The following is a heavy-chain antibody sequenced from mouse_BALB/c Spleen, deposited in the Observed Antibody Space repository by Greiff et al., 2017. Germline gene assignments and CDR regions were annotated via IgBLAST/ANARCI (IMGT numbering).Heavy chain of an antibody. Sequence: EVKLMESGGGLVKPGGSLKLSCAASGFAFSSYDMSWVRQTPEKRLEWVAYISSGGGSTYYPDTVKGRFTISRDNAKNTLYLQMSSLKSEDTAMYYCARQRVFDYWGQGTTLTVSS. CDR3: ARQRVFDY. V-gene: IGHV5-12-1*01. J-gene: IGHJ2*01. CDR1: GFAFSSYD. CDR2: ISSGGGST.